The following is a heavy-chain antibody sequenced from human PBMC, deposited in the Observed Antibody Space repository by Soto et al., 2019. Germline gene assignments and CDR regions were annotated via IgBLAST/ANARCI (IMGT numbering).Heavy chain of an antibody. CDR2: ISYTGDT. Sequence: PSETLSLTCIGSGDSVSSDRYFWTWIRQPPGKGLEWIAYISYTGDTNYNPSLKSRVTISVDTSRNQFSLTLTSVTAAVTAVYFCARIVVGATVDLWGQGSLVTVSS. V-gene: IGHV4-61*01. D-gene: IGHD1-26*01. CDR1: GDSVSSDRYF. J-gene: IGHJ5*02. CDR3: ARIVVGATVDL.